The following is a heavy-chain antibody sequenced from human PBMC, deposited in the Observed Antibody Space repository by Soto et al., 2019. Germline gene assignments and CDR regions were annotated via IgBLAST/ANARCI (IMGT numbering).Heavy chain of an antibody. V-gene: IGHV3-33*01. CDR2: IWYDGSNK. D-gene: IGHD5-18*01. CDR3: ARDRAGGYSYGYHY. Sequence: QVQLVESGGGVVQPGRSLRLSCAASGFTFSSYGMHWVRQAPGKGLEWVAVIWYDGSNKYYADSVKGRFTISRDNSKNTLYLQINSLRAEDTAVYYCARDRAGGYSYGYHYWGQGTLVTVSS. CDR1: GFTFSSYG. J-gene: IGHJ4*02.